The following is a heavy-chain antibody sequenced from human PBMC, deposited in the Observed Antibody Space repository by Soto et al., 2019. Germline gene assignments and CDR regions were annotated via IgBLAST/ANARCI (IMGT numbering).Heavy chain of an antibody. Sequence: EVQLVESGGGLVQPGGSLKLSCAASGFTFSGSAMHWVRQASGKGLEWVGRIRSKPNNYATAYGASVKGRFTISRDDSKNTAYLQMNSLNTEDTAVYYCSRQASDFWSGKPQYYMDVWGKGTTVTVFS. V-gene: IGHV3-73*01. CDR1: GFTFSGSA. D-gene: IGHD3-3*01. CDR3: SRQASDFWSGKPQYYMDV. J-gene: IGHJ6*03. CDR2: IRSKPNNYAT.